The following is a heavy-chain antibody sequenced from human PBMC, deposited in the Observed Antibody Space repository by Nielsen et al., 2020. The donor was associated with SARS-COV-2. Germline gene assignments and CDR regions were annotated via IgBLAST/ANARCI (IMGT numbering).Heavy chain of an antibody. J-gene: IGHJ3*02. CDR3: AKAPDAFDI. Sequence: GESLKISCAASGFTFSSYAMHWVRQAPGKGLEWVAVISYDGSNKYYADSVKGRFTISRDNAKNSLYLQMNSLRAEDTALYYCAKAPDAFDIWGQGTMVTVSS. V-gene: IGHV3-30-3*01. CDR2: ISYDGSNK. CDR1: GFTFSSYA.